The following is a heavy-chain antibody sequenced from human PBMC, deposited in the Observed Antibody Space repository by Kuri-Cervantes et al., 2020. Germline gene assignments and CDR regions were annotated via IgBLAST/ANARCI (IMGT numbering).Heavy chain of an antibody. CDR2: IYSGGST. V-gene: IGHV3-53*01. J-gene: IGHJ3*02. CDR3: ARYNTDRSGAFDI. Sequence: GGSLRLSCAASGFTVSSNYMSWVRQAPGKGLEWVSVIYSGGSTYYADSVKGRFTISGDNSKNTLYLQMNSLRGEDTAVYYCARYNTDRSGAFDIWGQGTMVTVSS. CDR1: GFTVSSNY. D-gene: IGHD3-10*01.